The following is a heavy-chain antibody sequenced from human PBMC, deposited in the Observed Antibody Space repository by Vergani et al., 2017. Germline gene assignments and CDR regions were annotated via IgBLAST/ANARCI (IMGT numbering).Heavy chain of an antibody. J-gene: IGHJ6*03. CDR3: ARVDTQVPATSHFYYMDV. D-gene: IGHD6-25*01. CDR2: IFYSGTT. Sequence: QVQLQESGPGVVKPSQTLSLTCAVSGRSISSGDHCWTWIRQRPGKGLEWIGYIFYSGTTYDNPSLRSLLTISVDTSQNQFSLKLRSVTAADTAVYYCARVDTQVPATSHFYYMDVWGKGTTVVVS. V-gene: IGHV4-31*01. CDR1: GRSISSGDHC.